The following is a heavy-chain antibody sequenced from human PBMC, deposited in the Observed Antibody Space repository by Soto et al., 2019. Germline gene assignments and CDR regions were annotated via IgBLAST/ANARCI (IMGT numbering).Heavy chain of an antibody. Sequence: EVQLLESGGGLVQPGGSLRLSCAASGFTFSSYAMSWVRQAPGKGLEWVSTISGSGGNTYYADSVKGRFTISRDNSKNTLYLQMNSLRAEDTAVFYCAKVERYCSGGSCYGGRADDWGQGTQVTVSS. CDR1: GFTFSSYA. V-gene: IGHV3-23*01. D-gene: IGHD2-15*01. CDR2: ISGSGGNT. J-gene: IGHJ4*02. CDR3: AKVERYCSGGSCYGGRADD.